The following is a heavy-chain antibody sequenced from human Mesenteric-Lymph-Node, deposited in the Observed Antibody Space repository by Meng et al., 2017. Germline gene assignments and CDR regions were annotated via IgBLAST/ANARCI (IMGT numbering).Heavy chain of an antibody. CDR2: ISYDGSNK. CDR1: GFTFSVYA. V-gene: IGHV3-30*01. Sequence: GESLKISCAASGFTFSVYAMHWVRQAPGKGLEWVAVISYDGSNKYYADSVKGRFTISRDNSKNTLYLQMNSLRAEDTAVYYCARGGRSFGPWGQGTLVTVSS. J-gene: IGHJ5*02. CDR3: ARGGRSFGP. D-gene: IGHD3-16*01.